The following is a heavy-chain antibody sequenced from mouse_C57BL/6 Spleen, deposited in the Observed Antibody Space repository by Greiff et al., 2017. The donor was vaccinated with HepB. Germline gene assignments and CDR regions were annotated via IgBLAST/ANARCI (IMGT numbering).Heavy chain of an antibody. CDR2: INPSTGGT. Sequence: VHVKQSGPELVKPGASVKISCKASGYSFTGYYMNWVKQSPEKSLEWIGEINPSTGGTTYNQKFKAKATLTVDKSSSTAYMQLKSLTSEDSAVYYCASELGRGGYWYFDVWGTGTTVTVSS. CDR1: GYSFTGYY. V-gene: IGHV1-42*01. D-gene: IGHD4-1*01. CDR3: ASELGRGGYWYFDV. J-gene: IGHJ1*03.